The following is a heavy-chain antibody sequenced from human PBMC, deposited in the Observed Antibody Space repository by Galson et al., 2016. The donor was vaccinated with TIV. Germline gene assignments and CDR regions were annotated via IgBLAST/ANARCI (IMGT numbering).Heavy chain of an antibody. D-gene: IGHD1-1*01. Sequence: SLRLSCAASGFTSGHYAVNWFRQAPGKGLEWVGFITSKTYGATTEYAASVKGRFTISRDDSRNIPYLQMNSLKTEDTGVYYCTRTAMGSTRNAFDIWGQGTVVTVSS. J-gene: IGHJ3*02. CDR3: TRTAMGSTRNAFDI. CDR1: GFTSGHYA. V-gene: IGHV3-49*03. CDR2: ITSKTYGATT.